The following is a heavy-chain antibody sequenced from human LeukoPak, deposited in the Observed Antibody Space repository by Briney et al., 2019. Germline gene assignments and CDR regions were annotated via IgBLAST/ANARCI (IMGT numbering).Heavy chain of an antibody. CDR2: ISGSGGST. Sequence: GGSLRLSCAASGFTFSSYGMHWVRQAPGKGLEWVSAISGSGGSTYYADSVKGRFTISRDNSKNTLYLQMNSLRAEDTAVYYCAKDQITMIVVVTFVYWGQGTLVTVSS. J-gene: IGHJ4*02. V-gene: IGHV3-23*01. CDR3: AKDQITMIVVVTFVY. D-gene: IGHD3-22*01. CDR1: GFTFSSYG.